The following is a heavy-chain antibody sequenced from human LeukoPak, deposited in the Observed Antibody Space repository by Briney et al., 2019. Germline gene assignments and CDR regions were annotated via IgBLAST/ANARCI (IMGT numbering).Heavy chain of an antibody. CDR1: GGSFSGYS. CDR2: INHSGST. Sequence: SETLSLTCADYGGSFSGYSWSWIRQPPGKGLEWIGEINHSGSTNYNPSLKSRVTISVDTSKNQFSLKLSSVTAADTAVYYCARHRRRIFYYGSGSSPGDWFDPWGQGTLVTVSS. V-gene: IGHV4-34*01. J-gene: IGHJ5*02. D-gene: IGHD3-10*01. CDR3: ARHRRRIFYYGSGSSPGDWFDP.